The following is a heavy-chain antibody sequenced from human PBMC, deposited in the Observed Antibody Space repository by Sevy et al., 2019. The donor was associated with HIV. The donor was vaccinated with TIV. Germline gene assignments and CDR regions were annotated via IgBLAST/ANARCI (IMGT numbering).Heavy chain of an antibody. CDR2: IKARADGGTT. V-gene: IGHV3-15*01. CDR1: GSTFSYAW. Sequence: GGSLRLSCAASGSTFSYAWMSWVRQAPGKGLEWVGRIKARADGGTTDYAAPVKGRFTISRDDSKNTLYLQMNSLKTEDTAVYYCSTDPIIVLLVTDGMDVWGQGTTVTVSS. J-gene: IGHJ6*02. CDR3: STDPIIVLLVTDGMDV. D-gene: IGHD2-8*01.